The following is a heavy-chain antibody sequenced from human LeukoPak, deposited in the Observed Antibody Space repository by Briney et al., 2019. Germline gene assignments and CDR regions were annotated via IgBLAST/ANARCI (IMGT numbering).Heavy chain of an antibody. J-gene: IGHJ4*02. CDR2: ISYDGSNK. CDR3: AKSYYYDKLAYY. D-gene: IGHD3-22*01. CDR1: GFTFSSYA. V-gene: IGHV3-30*18. Sequence: PGRSLRPSCAASGFTFSSYAMHWVRQAPGKGLEWVAVISYDGSNKYYADSVKGRFTISRDNSKNTLYLQMNSLRAEDTAVYYCAKSYYYDKLAYYWGQGTLVTVSS.